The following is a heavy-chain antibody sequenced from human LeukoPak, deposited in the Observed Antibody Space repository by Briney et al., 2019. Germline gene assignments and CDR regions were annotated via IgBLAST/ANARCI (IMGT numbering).Heavy chain of an antibody. J-gene: IGHJ4*02. CDR3: ARDRYGNYFDY. Sequence: GASVRVSCKASGYTFTAQYIHWVRQAPGQGLEWMGWINPNSGGTNYAQEFQGRVTMTRDTSISTVYMELSRLRSDDTAVYYCARDRYGNYFDYWGQGTLVTVSS. CDR1: GYTFTAQY. V-gene: IGHV1-2*02. CDR2: INPNSGGT. D-gene: IGHD5-24*01.